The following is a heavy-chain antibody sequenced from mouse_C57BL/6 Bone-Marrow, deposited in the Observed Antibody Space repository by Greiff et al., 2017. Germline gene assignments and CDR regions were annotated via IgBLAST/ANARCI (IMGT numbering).Heavy chain of an antibody. CDR2: IDPSDSYT. CDR3: ASAGIYYGNYPYAMDY. CDR1: GYTFTSYW. Sequence: VQLQQPGAELVMPGASVKLSCKASGYTFTSYWMHWVKQRPGQGLEWIGEIDPSDSYTNYNQKFKGKATLTVDKSSSTAYMLLSSLTSEDSAVYYCASAGIYYGNYPYAMDYWGQGTSVTVSS. J-gene: IGHJ4*01. D-gene: IGHD2-1*01. V-gene: IGHV1-69*01.